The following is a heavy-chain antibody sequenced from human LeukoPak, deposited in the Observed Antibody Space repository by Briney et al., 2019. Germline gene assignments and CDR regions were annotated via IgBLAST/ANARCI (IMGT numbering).Heavy chain of an antibody. CDR3: ARAIVVVPAAINYYYGMDV. V-gene: IGHV4-34*01. Sequence: PSDTLSLTCAVYGGSFSGYYWSWIRQPPGKGLEWIGEINHSGSTNYNPSLKSRVTISVDTSKNQFSLKLSSVTAADTAVYYCARAIVVVPAAINYYYGMDVWGKGTTVTVSS. J-gene: IGHJ6*04. CDR2: INHSGST. D-gene: IGHD2-2*01. CDR1: GGSFSGYY.